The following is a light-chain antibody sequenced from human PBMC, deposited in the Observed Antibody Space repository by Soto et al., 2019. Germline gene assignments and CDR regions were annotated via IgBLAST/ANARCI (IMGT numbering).Light chain of an antibody. CDR2: AAS. V-gene: IGKV1-39*01. J-gene: IGKJ5*01. Sequence: DIQMTQSPSSLSASIGDGVTITCRASQSINSYLNWYQQKPGKAPKLLISAASHLQSGVPSRFSGSGSGTDLTLTISSLQPEDFSTYYCQQSFSTLLITFGQGTRLEIK. CDR3: QQSFSTLLIT. CDR1: QSINSY.